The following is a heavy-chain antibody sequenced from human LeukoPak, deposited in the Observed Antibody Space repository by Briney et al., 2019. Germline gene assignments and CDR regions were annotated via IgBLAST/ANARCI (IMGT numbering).Heavy chain of an antibody. CDR1: GGSISSSSYY. Sequence: PSETLSLTCTVSGGSISSSSYYWGWIRQPPGKGLEWIGSIYYSGSTYYNPSLKSRVTISVDTSKNQFSLKLSSVTAADTAVYYCARDRLGSYFDYWGQGTLVTVSS. CDR3: ARDRLGSYFDY. J-gene: IGHJ4*02. D-gene: IGHD7-27*01. CDR2: IYYSGST. V-gene: IGHV4-39*07.